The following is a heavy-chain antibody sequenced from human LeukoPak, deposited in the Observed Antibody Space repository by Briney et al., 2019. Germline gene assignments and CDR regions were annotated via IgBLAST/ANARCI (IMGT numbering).Heavy chain of an antibody. CDR2: ISSSSSYI. D-gene: IGHD3-22*01. V-gene: IGHV3-21*01. CDR1: GFTFSSYS. Sequence: PGGSLRLSCAASGFTFSSYSMNWVRQAPGKGLEWVSSISSSSSYIYYADSVKGRSTISRDNAKNSLYLQMNSLRAEDTAVYYCARVRFYDSSGYRVNDAFDIWGQGTMVTVSS. CDR3: ARVRFYDSSGYRVNDAFDI. J-gene: IGHJ3*02.